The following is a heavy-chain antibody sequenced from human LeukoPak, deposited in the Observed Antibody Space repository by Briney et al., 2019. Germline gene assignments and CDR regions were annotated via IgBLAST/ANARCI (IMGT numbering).Heavy chain of an antibody. V-gene: IGHV3-7*01. J-gene: IGHJ4*02. CDR3: ARDHHSGALDY. CDR2: INQGGSVT. CDR1: GFTFSTAW. Sequence: GGSLRLSCAPSGFTFSTAWMTWVRQAPGKGLEWLGNINQGGSVTNYVDSVKGRFSISRDNAKNTMYLQMSSLRVEDTAVYYCARDHHSGALDYWGQGNPVTVSS. D-gene: IGHD1-26*01.